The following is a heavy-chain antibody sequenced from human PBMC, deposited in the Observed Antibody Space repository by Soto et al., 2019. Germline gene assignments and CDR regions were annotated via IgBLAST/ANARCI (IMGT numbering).Heavy chain of an antibody. Sequence: GGSLRLSCVASGFTFSSYWMHWVRQAPGKGLVWVSRIKTDGSSTSYADSVKGRFTTSRDNAKNTLYLQMNSLRAEDTAVYYCTRERFDPWGQGTLVTVSS. CDR2: IKTDGSST. CDR1: GFTFSSYW. CDR3: TRERFDP. J-gene: IGHJ5*02. V-gene: IGHV3-74*01.